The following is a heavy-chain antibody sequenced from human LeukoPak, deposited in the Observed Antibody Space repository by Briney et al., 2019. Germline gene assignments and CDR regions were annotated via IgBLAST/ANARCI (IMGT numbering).Heavy chain of an antibody. D-gene: IGHD6-13*01. Sequence: GSLRLSCAASGFTFSSYGMHWVRQAPGKGLEWVAFIRYDGSNKYYADSVKGRFTISRDNSKNTLYLQMNSLRAEDTAVYYCAKFGRGSSSWDFDYWGQGTLVTVSS. CDR2: IRYDGSNK. J-gene: IGHJ4*02. CDR1: GFTFSSYG. CDR3: AKFGRGSSSWDFDY. V-gene: IGHV3-30*02.